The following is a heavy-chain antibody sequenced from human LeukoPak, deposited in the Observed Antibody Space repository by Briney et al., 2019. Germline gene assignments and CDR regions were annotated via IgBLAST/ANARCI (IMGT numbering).Heavy chain of an antibody. CDR2: ISASGST. Sequence: SETLSLTCTVSGGSIDTGYYWNWIRQHPGKGLEWIGQISASGSTYYNPSLKSRLTMSVDTSTNQFSLKLSSVTAADTAVYYCARDRFRRGAFDIWGQGTMVTVSS. D-gene: IGHD3-3*01. J-gene: IGHJ3*02. V-gene: IGHV4-31*03. CDR1: GGSIDTGYY. CDR3: ARDRFRRGAFDI.